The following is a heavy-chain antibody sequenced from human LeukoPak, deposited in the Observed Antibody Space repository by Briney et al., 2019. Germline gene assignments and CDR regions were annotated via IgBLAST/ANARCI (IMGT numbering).Heavy chain of an antibody. J-gene: IGHJ5*02. V-gene: IGHV4-39*07. Sequence: KASETLSLTCTVSGDSMSSSHYCWGWIRQPPGKGLEWIGSIYYSGSTNYNPSLKSRVTISVDTSKNQFSLKLSSVTAADTAVYYCATRTIVAVTQGWFDPWGQGTLVTVSS. CDR3: ATRTIVAVTQGWFDP. CDR1: GDSMSSSHYC. D-gene: IGHD3-22*01. CDR2: IYYSGST.